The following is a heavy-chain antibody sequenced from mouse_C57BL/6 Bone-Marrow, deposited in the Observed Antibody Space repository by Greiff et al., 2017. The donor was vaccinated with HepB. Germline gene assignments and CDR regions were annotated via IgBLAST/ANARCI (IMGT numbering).Heavy chain of an antibody. D-gene: IGHD1-1*01. Sequence: QVQLQQPGAELVRPGSSVKLSCKASGYTFTSYWMDWVKQRPGQGLEWIGNIYPSDSETHYNQKFKDKATLTVDKSSSTAYIQLSSLTSEDSAVYYCARPVLLRSRYFDVWGTGTTVTVSS. J-gene: IGHJ1*03. CDR1: GYTFTSYW. V-gene: IGHV1-61*01. CDR2: IYPSDSET. CDR3: ARPVLLRSRYFDV.